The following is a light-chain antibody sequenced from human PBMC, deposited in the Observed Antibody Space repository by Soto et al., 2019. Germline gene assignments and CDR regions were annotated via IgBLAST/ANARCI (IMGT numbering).Light chain of an antibody. CDR1: QSIASS. J-gene: IGKJ2*01. CDR3: QQSYSTLPYT. V-gene: IGKV1-39*01. Sequence: DLQMTQSPSSLSASVGDRVTITCRASQSIASSLNWYQQKPGKAPNLLIFGASSLQSGVPSRFSGSGSGTDFTLTISSLQPEDFATYYCQQSYSTLPYTFGQGTKLEIK. CDR2: GAS.